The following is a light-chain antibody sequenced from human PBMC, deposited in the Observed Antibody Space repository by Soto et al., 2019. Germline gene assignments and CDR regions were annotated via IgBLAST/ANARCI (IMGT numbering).Light chain of an antibody. CDR1: QSLVHSDGNTY. V-gene: IGKV2-30*02. CDR3: MQATYWPWT. J-gene: IGKJ5*01. CDR2: KVS. Sequence: DVVLTQSPLSLPVTLGQPASISCRSSQSLVHSDGNTYLSWFQQRPGQSPRRLIYKVSNWDSGVPDRFSGSGSGTDFTLKISRVEAEDVGFYYCMQATYWPWTFGQGTRREIK.